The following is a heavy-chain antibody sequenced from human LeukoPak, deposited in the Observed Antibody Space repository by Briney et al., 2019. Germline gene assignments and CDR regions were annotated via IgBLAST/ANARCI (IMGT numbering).Heavy chain of an antibody. Sequence: GGSLRLSCAASGFTFSSYWMHWVRQAPGKGLEWVANIKPDGSDKYYVDSVKGRFTISRDNAKNSLYLQMNNLRAEDTAFYYCTRGDAGGRDYWGQGTLVTVSS. CDR3: TRGDAGGRDY. V-gene: IGHV3-7*04. D-gene: IGHD1-26*01. J-gene: IGHJ4*02. CDR1: GFTFSSYW. CDR2: IKPDGSDK.